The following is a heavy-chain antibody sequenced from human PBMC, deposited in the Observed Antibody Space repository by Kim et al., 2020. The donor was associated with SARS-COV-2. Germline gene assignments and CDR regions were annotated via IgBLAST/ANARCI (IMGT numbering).Heavy chain of an antibody. CDR1: EYTFTSYA. J-gene: IGHJ6*03. D-gene: IGHD3-3*01. CDR2: INTNTGNP. Sequence: ASVKVSCKASEYTFTSYAMNWVRQAPGQGLEWMGWINTNTGNPTYAQGFTGRFVFSLDTSVSTAYLQISSLKAEDTAVYYCARAHVDTIFGVVINPYYYMDVWGKGTTVTVSS. CDR3: ARAHVDTIFGVVINPYYYMDV. V-gene: IGHV7-4-1*02.